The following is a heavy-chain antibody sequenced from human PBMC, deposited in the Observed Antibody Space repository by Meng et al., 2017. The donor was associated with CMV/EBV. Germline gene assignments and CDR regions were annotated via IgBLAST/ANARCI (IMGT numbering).Heavy chain of an antibody. V-gene: IGHV3-21*01. D-gene: IGHD2-2*01. CDR3: ARNYVPAAISGDAFDI. Sequence: GESLKISCAASGFTFSSYSMNWVRQAPGKGLEWVSSISSSSSYIYYADSVKGRFTISRDNAKNSLYLQMNSLRAEDTAVYYCARNYVPAAISGDAFDIWGRGTMVTVSS. CDR2: ISSSSSYI. J-gene: IGHJ3*02. CDR1: GFTFSSYS.